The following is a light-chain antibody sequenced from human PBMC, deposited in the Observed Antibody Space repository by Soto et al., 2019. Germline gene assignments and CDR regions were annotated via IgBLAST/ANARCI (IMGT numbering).Light chain of an antibody. CDR3: QQRNTLHLT. CDR2: DAS. CDR1: QSVSSY. J-gene: IGKJ3*01. Sequence: EIVLTQSPATLSLSPGERATLSCRASQSVSSYLARYQKKPGQAPRLIIYDASNRATGIPARFSGSGYGTDFTLTISSLEPGDSAVYYCQQRNTLHLTFGPGTKVDIK. V-gene: IGKV3-11*01.